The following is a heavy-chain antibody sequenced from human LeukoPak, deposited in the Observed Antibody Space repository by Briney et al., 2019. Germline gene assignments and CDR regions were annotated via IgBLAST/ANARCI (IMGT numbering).Heavy chain of an antibody. CDR2: IRYDGSVK. V-gene: IGHV3-30*02. CDR1: GFTFSSYG. CDR3: AKVDSSSWGISDS. J-gene: IGHJ4*02. Sequence: AGGSLRLSCAASGFTFSSYGMHWVRQAPGKGLEWVAFIRYDGSVKYYANSVKGRFTISRDNSKSTLYLQMNSLRTEDTAVYSCAKVDSSSWGISDSWGQGTLVTVSS. D-gene: IGHD6-13*01.